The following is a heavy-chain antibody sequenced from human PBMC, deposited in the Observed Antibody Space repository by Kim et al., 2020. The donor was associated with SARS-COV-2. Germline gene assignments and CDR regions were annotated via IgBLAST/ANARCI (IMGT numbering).Heavy chain of an antibody. J-gene: IGHJ4*02. Sequence: AQKCQGRVTITADESTRTAYMELSSLRYEETAVYYCARALGDYGDYYFDYWGQGTLVTVSS. V-gene: IGHV1-69*01. D-gene: IGHD4-17*01. CDR3: ARALGDYGDYYFDY.